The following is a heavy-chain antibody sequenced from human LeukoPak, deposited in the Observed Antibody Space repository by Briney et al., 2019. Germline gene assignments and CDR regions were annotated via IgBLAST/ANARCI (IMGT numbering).Heavy chain of an antibody. J-gene: IGHJ4*02. Sequence: GGSLRLSCVGSGFTFSSHAMSWVRQAPEKGLEWVSGIYESGQTTHYADSVKGRFTVSRDNAKNSLFLQMNNLRVEDTAVYFCAREVLIVLEPAANTIDYWGQGTRVTVSS. CDR1: GFTFSSHA. CDR3: AREVLIVLEPAANTIDY. D-gene: IGHD2-2*01. V-gene: IGHV3-23*01. CDR2: IYESGQTT.